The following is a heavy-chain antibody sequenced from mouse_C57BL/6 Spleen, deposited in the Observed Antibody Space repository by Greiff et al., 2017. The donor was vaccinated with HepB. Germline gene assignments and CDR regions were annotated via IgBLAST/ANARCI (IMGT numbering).Heavy chain of an antibody. D-gene: IGHD3-1*01. CDR1: GYTFTSYW. Sequence: VQLQQSGAELAKPGASVKLSCKASGYTFTSYWMHWVKQRPGQGLEWIGYINPSSGYTKYNQKFKDKATLTADKFSSTAYMQLSSLTYEDSAVYYCAAQDYWGQGTTLTVSS. J-gene: IGHJ2*01. CDR3: AAQDY. V-gene: IGHV1-7*01. CDR2: INPSSGYT.